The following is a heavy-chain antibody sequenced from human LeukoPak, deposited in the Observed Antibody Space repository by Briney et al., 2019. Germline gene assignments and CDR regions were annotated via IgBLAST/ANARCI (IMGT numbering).Heavy chain of an antibody. J-gene: IGHJ6*02. V-gene: IGHV3-7*03. CDR3: ASTWFGYYYYYYGMDV. CDR1: GFTFSSYW. D-gene: IGHD3-10*01. CDR2: IKGEGSEK. Sequence: GGSLRLSCAASGFTFSSYWMSWVRQAPGKGLEWVANIKGEGSEKYYVDSVKGRLTISRDNAKNSLYLQMNSLRAEDTAVYYCASTWFGYYYYYYGMDVWGQGTTVTVSS.